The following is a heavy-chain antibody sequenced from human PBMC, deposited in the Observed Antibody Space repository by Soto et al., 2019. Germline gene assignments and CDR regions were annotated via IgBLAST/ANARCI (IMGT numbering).Heavy chain of an antibody. J-gene: IGHJ4*02. Sequence: QVQLQESGPGLVKPSETLSLTCTVSGDSVSGASSYWSWIRQPPGKGLEWIAYIYYSGSTNYNPSIKPRVTISIDTSKTQFSLNLSSVTAADTAVYFCARTIYCSGGSCYFGGFDSWGQGTLVTVSS. CDR2: IYYSGST. D-gene: IGHD2-15*01. V-gene: IGHV4-61*01. CDR1: GDSVSGASSY. CDR3: ARTIYCSGGSCYFGGFDS.